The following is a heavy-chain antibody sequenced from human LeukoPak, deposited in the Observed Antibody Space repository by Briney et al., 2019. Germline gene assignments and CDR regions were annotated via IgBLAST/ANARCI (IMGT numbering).Heavy chain of an antibody. D-gene: IGHD3-3*01. CDR2: IYSSGSG. J-gene: IGHJ4*02. CDR1: GGSINSNNYY. V-gene: IGHV4-39*01. Sequence: SETLSLTRTVSGGSINSNNYYWGWIRQPPGKGLEWIGSIYSSGSGYYNPSLKSRDTISVDTSKNQFCLRLSSVTAADTAVYYCQSRYLEWLLEYWGQGTLVTVSS. CDR3: QSRYLEWLLEY.